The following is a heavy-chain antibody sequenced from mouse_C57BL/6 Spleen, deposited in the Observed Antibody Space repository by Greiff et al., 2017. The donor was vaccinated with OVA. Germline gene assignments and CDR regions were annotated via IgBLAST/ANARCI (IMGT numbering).Heavy chain of an antibody. V-gene: IGHV1-26*01. CDR1: GYTFTDYY. J-gene: IGHJ3*01. D-gene: IGHD1-1*01. Sequence: VQLQQSGPELVKPGASVKISCKASGYTFTDYYMNWVKQSHGKSLEWIGDINPNNGGTSYNQKFKGKATLTVDKSSSTAYMELRSLTSEDSAVYYCARRETTEGFAYWGQGTLVTVSA. CDR3: ARRETTEGFAY. CDR2: INPNNGGT.